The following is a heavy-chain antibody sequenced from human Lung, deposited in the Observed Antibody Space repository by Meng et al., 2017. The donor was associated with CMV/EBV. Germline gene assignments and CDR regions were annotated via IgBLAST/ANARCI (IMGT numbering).Heavy chain of an antibody. CDR1: GGSFSGYY. CDR2: INHSGST. D-gene: IGHD1-26*01. Sequence: SQTXSLTXAVYGGSFSGYYWSWIRQPPGKGLEWIGEINHSGSTNYNPSLKSRVTISVDTSKNQFTLKLSSVTAADTAVYYCARVIGYGGSGRVDYWGQGTLVTVSS. CDR3: ARVIGYGGSGRVDY. V-gene: IGHV4-34*01. J-gene: IGHJ4*02.